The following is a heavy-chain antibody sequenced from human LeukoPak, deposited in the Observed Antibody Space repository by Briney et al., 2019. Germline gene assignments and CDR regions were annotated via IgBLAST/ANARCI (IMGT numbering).Heavy chain of an antibody. CDR3: ARTVSGIDGHAFDI. CDR1: GFTFSSYG. V-gene: IGHV3-21*01. Sequence: PGGSLRLSCAASGFTFSSYGMHWVRQAPGKGLEWVSSISSSSSYIYYADSVKGRFTISRDNAKNSLYLQMNSLRAEDTAVYYCARTVSGIDGHAFDIWGQGTMVTVSS. CDR2: ISSSSSYI. D-gene: IGHD3-10*01. J-gene: IGHJ3*02.